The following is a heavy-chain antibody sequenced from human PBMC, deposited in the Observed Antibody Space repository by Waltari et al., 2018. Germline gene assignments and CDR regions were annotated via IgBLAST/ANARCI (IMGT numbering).Heavy chain of an antibody. V-gene: IGHV3-23*01. CDR2: ISGSGIST. CDR1: GLNFNNYA. Sequence: EVQLLESGGGLVQPGGSLRLSCAASGLNFNNYAQSWVRQAPGKGLEWVSSISGSGISTWYADSVKGRFTFSRDNSKNTVNLQMNGLRAEDTAVYYCAKEGTLHTMDSWGQGTLVTVSS. J-gene: IGHJ4*02. D-gene: IGHD3-10*01. CDR3: AKEGTLHTMDS.